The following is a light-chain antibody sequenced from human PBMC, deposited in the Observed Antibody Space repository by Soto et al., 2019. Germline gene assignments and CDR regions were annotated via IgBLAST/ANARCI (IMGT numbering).Light chain of an antibody. CDR2: GAS. J-gene: IGKJ1*01. CDR3: QQDYNRA. Sequence: PGERVTLSCKASQSVSSSYLTWYQQKPGQAPRLLIYGASTRATSIPARFSGSGSGTDFTLTISSLQPEDFAGYYCQQDYNRAFGQGTKVDIK. CDR1: QSVSSSY. V-gene: IGKV3D-7*01.